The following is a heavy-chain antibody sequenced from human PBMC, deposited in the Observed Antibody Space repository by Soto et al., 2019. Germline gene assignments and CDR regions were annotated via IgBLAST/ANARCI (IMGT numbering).Heavy chain of an antibody. CDR3: ARPAYYYDSSGYYGHDAFDI. J-gene: IGHJ3*02. CDR2: ISAYNGNT. D-gene: IGHD3-22*01. CDR1: GYTLTSYG. Sequence: GASVKVPCKASGYTLTSYGISWVRQAPGQGLEWMGWISAYNGNTNYAQKLQGRVTMTTDTSTSTAYMELRSLRSDDTAVYYCARPAYYYDSSGYYGHDAFDIWGQGTMVTVSS. V-gene: IGHV1-18*01.